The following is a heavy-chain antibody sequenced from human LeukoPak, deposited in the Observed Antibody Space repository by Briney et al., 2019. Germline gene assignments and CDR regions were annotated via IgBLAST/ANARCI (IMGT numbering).Heavy chain of an antibody. CDR1: GYTFTGYY. Sequence: ASVKVSCKASGYTFTGYYMHWVRQAPGQGLEWMGWINPNSGGTNYAQKFQGRVTMTRDTSISTAYMELSRLRSDDTAVYYCARDHDIVVVVAATKEFDYWGQGTLVTVSS. D-gene: IGHD2-15*01. CDR2: INPNSGGT. CDR3: ARDHDIVVVVAATKEFDY. J-gene: IGHJ4*02. V-gene: IGHV1-2*02.